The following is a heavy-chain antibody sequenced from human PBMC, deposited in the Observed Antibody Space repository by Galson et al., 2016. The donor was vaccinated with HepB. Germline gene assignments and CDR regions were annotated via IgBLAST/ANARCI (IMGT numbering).Heavy chain of an antibody. CDR1: GGTFSRHA. D-gene: IGHD6-13*01. V-gene: IGHV1-46*01. J-gene: IGHJ6*02. CDR2: INPSGGST. Sequence: SVKVSCKASGGTFSRHAISWVRQAPGQGLEWMGIINPSGGSTSYAQKFQGRVTMTRDTSTSTVYMELSSLRSEDTAVYYCARGGAVAENLYYYGMDVWGQGTTVTVSS. CDR3: ARGGAVAENLYYYGMDV.